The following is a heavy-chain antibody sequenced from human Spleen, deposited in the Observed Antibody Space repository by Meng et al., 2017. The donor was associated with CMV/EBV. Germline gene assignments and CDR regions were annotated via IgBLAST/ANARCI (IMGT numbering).Heavy chain of an antibody. J-gene: IGHJ4*02. CDR2: IYYSGST. D-gene: IGHD6-19*01. CDR3: AMHSSGWYSPWGY. V-gene: IGHV4-39*07. CDR1: DGSISSSSYY. Sequence: SDGSISSSSYYWGWIRQAPGKGMEWIGSIYYSGSTYYNPSLKSRVTISVDTSKNQFSLKLSSVTAADTAVYYCAMHSSGWYSPWGYWGQGTLVTVSS.